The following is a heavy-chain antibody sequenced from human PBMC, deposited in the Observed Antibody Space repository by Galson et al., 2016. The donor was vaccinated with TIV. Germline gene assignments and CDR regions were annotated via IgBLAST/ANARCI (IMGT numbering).Heavy chain of an antibody. CDR2: ISGGGGST. Sequence: SLRLSCAASGFTFSIFAMTWVRQAPGMGLEWVSAISGGGGSTYYAASVTGRCTISRDSSQNTLFLQMNSQRADDTAVYYCTKFPSSGFSYYYGLDVWGQGTTVTVSS. CDR3: TKFPSSGFSYYYGLDV. V-gene: IGHV3-23*01. J-gene: IGHJ6*02. D-gene: IGHD3-22*01. CDR1: GFTFSIFA.